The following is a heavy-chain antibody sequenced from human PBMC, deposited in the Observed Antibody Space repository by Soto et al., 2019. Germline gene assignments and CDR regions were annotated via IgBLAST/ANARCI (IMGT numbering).Heavy chain of an antibody. V-gene: IGHV3-48*03. CDR3: AQVAPFILGSPF. D-gene: IGHD2-21*01. J-gene: IGHJ4*02. Sequence: EVKLVESGGALVQPGGSLRLSCTASGFDFSGSEMNWFRQAAGKGLEWVAYITGSGGVTFHADSVKGRFSISRDNAKNSLFLDMSDLTADDTGVYHCAQVAPFILGSPFWGEGILGTVSS. CDR1: GFDFSGSE. CDR2: ITGSGGVT.